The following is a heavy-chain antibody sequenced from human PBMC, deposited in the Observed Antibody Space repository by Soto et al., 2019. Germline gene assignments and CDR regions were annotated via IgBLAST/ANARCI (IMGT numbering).Heavy chain of an antibody. Sequence: ASVKVSCKASGYTFSSYAMHWVRQAPGQRLEWMGWINAGYGNTKSSQKFQDRVTISRDTSASTAYMELTSLRSEDTAVYYCAKTGHSSSWYFPPTGYSSGWYRIPYYFDYWGQGTLVTVSS. CDR3: AKTGHSSSWYFPPTGYSSGWYRIPYYFDY. V-gene: IGHV1-3*01. CDR1: GYTFSSYA. J-gene: IGHJ4*02. CDR2: INAGYGNT. D-gene: IGHD6-19*01.